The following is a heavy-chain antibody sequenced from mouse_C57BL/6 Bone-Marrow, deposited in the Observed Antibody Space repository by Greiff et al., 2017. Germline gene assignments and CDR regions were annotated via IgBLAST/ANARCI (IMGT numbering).Heavy chain of an antibody. V-gene: IGHV1-81*01. CDR3: AIVLYYASNYWYFDV. CDR2: IYPRSGNT. Sequence: VQLQESGAELARPGASVKLSCKASGYTFTSYGISWVKQRTGQGLEWIGEIYPRSGNTYYNEKFKGKATLTADKSSSTAYMELRSLTSEDYAVYFCAIVLYYASNYWYFDVWGTGTTVTVSS. J-gene: IGHJ1*03. CDR1: GYTFTSYG. D-gene: IGHD1-1*01.